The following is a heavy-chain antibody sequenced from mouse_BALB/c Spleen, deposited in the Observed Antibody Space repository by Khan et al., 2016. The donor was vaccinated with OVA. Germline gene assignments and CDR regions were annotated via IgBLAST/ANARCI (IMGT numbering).Heavy chain of an antibody. J-gene: IGHJ2*01. CDR3: ARLEDI. D-gene: IGHD1-3*01. CDR1: GFSLTSYG. Sequence: QVQLKQSGPGLVAPSQSLSITCTVSGFSLTSYGVHWVRQPPGKGLEWLGVIWAGGSTNYNSALMSRLSTSNDNSKNQVLLKMNSTQTDDTAMYYCARLEDIWGQGTTLTVSS. CDR2: IWAGGST. V-gene: IGHV2-9*02.